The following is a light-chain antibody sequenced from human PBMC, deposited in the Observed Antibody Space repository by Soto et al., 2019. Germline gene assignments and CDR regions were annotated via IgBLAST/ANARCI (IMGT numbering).Light chain of an antibody. V-gene: IGKV1-5*01. Sequence: DIQMAQSPSTLSASVGDRVTITCRASQSISSWLAWYQQKPGKAPKLLIYDASSLESGVPSRFSGSGSGTEFTLTISSLQPDDFATYYCQQYGNAPITFGQGTRLEI. CDR3: QQYGNAPIT. CDR2: DAS. J-gene: IGKJ5*01. CDR1: QSISSW.